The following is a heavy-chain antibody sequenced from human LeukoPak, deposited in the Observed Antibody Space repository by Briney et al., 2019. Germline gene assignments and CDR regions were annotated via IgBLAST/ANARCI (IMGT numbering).Heavy chain of an antibody. J-gene: IGHJ3*02. D-gene: IGHD3-10*01. CDR2: INHSGST. CDR3: ARDTTYYYGSGSYGAFDI. Sequence: SETLSLTCAVYGGSFSGYYWSWIRQPPGKGLEWIGEINHSGSTNYNPSLKSRVTISVDTSKNQFSLKLSSVTPADTAVYYCARDTTYYYGSGSYGAFDIWGQGTMVTVSS. CDR1: GGSFSGYY. V-gene: IGHV4-34*01.